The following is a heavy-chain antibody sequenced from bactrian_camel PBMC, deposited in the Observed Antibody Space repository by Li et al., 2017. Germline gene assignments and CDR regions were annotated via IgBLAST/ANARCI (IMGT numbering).Heavy chain of an antibody. V-gene: IGHV3S9*01. CDR2: IRPDGST. Sequence: QVQLVESGGGSVQAGGSLRLSCTAPRFDFNTCDMSWYRQVAGKRREWVSSIRPDGSTNYTDSVKDRFTISSDKAKDTVYLRLNSLKTEDTAMYYCAKYKLPPEPPVGQGTQVTVS. CDR1: RFDFNTCD. J-gene: IGHJ4*01.